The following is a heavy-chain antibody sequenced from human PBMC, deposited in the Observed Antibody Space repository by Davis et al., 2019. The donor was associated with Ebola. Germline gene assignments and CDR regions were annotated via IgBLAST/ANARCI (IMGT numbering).Heavy chain of an antibody. CDR3: ARDGGGAVASAFDI. CDR2: IHHSGST. J-gene: IGHJ3*02. V-gene: IGHV4-38-2*02. CDR1: GYSISSGFF. D-gene: IGHD6-19*01. Sequence: PSETLSLTCSVSGYSISSGFFWGWIRQPPGKGLEWLGSIHHSGSTYYNPSLKSRVTISIDTSKRQFSLKLNSVTAADTAVFYCARDGGGAVASAFDIWGQGTMVTVSS.